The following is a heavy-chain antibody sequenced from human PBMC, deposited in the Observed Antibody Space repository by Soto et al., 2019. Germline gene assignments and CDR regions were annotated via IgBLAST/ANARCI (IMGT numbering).Heavy chain of an antibody. CDR3: ARGSGWYPPFDY. Sequence: QVQLVQSGAEEKKPGASVKVSCKASGYTFTSYAMHWVRQAPGQRLEWMGWINAGNGNTKYSQKFQGRVTITRDTSASTAYMALSSLRSEDTAVYYCARGSGWYPPFDYWGQGPLVTVSS. D-gene: IGHD6-19*01. CDR1: GYTFTSYA. V-gene: IGHV1-3*05. J-gene: IGHJ4*02. CDR2: INAGNGNT.